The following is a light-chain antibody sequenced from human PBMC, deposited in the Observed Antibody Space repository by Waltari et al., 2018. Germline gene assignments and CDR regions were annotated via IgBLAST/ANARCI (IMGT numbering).Light chain of an antibody. V-gene: IGLV3-21*03. Sequence: SYVLTQPPSVSVAPGKAARVTCGGNNIGSNSVHWYQQKPGQAPVLVVYDDRDRPAGDRERFSVANSGNTATMTSSRVEAGDDAEYYWQVGDSSNDQYVVGSATKVTVL. CDR2: DDR. CDR1: NIGSNS. J-gene: IGLJ1*01. CDR3: QVGDSSNDQYV.